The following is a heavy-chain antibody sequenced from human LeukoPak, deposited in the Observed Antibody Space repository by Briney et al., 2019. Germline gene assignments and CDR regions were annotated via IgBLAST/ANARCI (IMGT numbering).Heavy chain of an antibody. V-gene: IGHV3-7*01. D-gene: IGHD3-10*01. CDR3: ARDLGYGSGPDWFDP. CDR1: GFTFSGYW. Sequence: TGGSLRLSCAASGFTFSGYWMTWVRQAPGKGLEWVANIKQDGSEKYYVDSVKGRFTISRDNAKNSLYLQMNSLKTEDTAVYFCARDLGYGSGPDWFDPWGQGTLVTVSS. J-gene: IGHJ5*02. CDR2: IKQDGSEK.